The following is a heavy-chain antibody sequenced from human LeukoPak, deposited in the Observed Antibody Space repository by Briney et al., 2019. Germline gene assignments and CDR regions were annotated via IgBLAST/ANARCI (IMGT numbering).Heavy chain of an antibody. CDR2: LYYGGST. V-gene: IGHV4-59*08. CDR3: ARHQGYQFDYSGYYAIHY. CDR1: GGSLSSVY. D-gene: IGHD3-22*01. J-gene: IGHJ4*02. Sequence: SETLSLTSAVSGGSLSSVYWSWMRQPPGHGLGWIRYLYYGGSTNYKPYLKSQITITVDTSKNQFSLKLSSVTAADTAVYYCARHQGYQFDYSGYYAIHYWGQGTLVTVSS.